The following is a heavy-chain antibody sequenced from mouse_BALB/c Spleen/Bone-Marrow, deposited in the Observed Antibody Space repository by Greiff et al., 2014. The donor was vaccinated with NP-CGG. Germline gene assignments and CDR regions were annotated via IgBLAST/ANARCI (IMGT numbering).Heavy chain of an antibody. J-gene: IGHJ4*01. CDR2: IDPANGNT. CDR3: ARWEYYAMDY. V-gene: IGHV14-3*02. D-gene: IGHD4-1*01. CDR1: GFNIKDTY. Sequence: EVQLQQSGAELVKPGASVKLSCTASGFNIKDTYMHWVKQRPEQGLEWIGRIDPANGNTIYDPKFQGKATITADTSSNTAYLQLSSLTSEDTAVYYCARWEYYAMDYWGQGTSVTVSS.